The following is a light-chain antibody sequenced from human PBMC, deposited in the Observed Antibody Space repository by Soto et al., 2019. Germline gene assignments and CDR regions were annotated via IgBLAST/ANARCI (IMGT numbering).Light chain of an antibody. J-gene: IGKJ1*01. Sequence: DIPINQSPAALSAPVGNRVTITCRASQSISSYLNWYQQKPGKAPKLLIYAASSLQSGVPSRFSGSGSGTDFTLTISRLQPEDFATYYCQHSYSTPRTFGQGTKVDIK. CDR3: QHSYSTPRT. CDR1: QSISSY. V-gene: IGKV1-39*01. CDR2: AAS.